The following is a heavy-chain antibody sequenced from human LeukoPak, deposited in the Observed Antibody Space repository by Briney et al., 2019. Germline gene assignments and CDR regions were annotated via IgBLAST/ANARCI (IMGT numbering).Heavy chain of an antibody. D-gene: IGHD3-10*01. V-gene: IGHV3-21*01. CDR3: ARWAITMVRDPPRSYGMDV. CDR2: ISSSSSYI. J-gene: IGHJ6*04. Sequence: GSLRLSCAASGFAFSSYSMNWVRQAPGKGLEWVSSISSSSSYIYYADSVKGRFTISRDNAKNSLHLQMNSLRAEDTAVYYCARWAITMVRDPPRSYGMDVWGKGTTVTVSS. CDR1: GFAFSSYS.